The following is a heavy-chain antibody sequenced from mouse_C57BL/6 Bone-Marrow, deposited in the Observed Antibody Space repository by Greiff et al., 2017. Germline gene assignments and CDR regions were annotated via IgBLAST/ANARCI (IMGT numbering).Heavy chain of an antibody. Sequence: VKLMESGAELVRPGTSVKVSCKASGYAFTNYLIEWVKQRPGQGLEWIGVINPGSGGTNYNEKFKGKATLTADKSSSTAYMQRSSLTSEDSAVYFCAREDYDDYYAMDYWGQGTSVTVSS. D-gene: IGHD2-4*01. CDR1: GYAFTNYL. J-gene: IGHJ4*01. V-gene: IGHV1-54*01. CDR2: INPGSGGT. CDR3: AREDYDDYYAMDY.